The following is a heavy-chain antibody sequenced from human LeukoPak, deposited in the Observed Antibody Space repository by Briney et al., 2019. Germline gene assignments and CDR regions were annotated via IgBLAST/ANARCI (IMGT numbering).Heavy chain of an antibody. CDR1: GFTFTTYW. D-gene: IGHD3-3*01. CDR3: AKGRLSCDFWSGYYLFDY. V-gene: IGHV3-7*01. J-gene: IGHJ4*02. Sequence: GGSVKLSCAASGFTFTTYWMSWVRQAPGKGLEWVANINHDEGEKNYVDSVKGRFTISRDTSKSSPYLEMNSLRAEDTAVYYCAKGRLSCDFWSGYYLFDYWGQGTLVTVSS. CDR2: INHDEGEK.